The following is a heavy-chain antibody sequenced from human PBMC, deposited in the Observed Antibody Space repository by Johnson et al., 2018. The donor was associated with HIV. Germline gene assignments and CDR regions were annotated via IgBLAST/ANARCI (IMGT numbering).Heavy chain of an antibody. CDR2: IWYDGSNK. Sequence: QVQLVESGGGVVQPGRSLRLSCVASGFTFSSYGMHWVRQTPGKGLEWVAVIWYDGSNKYYADSVKGRFTISRDNSRNTLYLHLNSLRAVDTAVYYCARDPPADAFDIWGQGTMVTVSS. J-gene: IGHJ3*02. CDR3: ARDPPADAFDI. V-gene: IGHV3-33*08. CDR1: GFTFSSYG.